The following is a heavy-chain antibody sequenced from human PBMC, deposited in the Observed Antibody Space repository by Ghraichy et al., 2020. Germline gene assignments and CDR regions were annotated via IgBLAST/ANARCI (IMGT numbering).Heavy chain of an antibody. CDR1: GFTFSSYS. J-gene: IGHJ6*02. Sequence: GGSLRLSCAASGFTFSSYSMNWVRQAPGKGLEWVSSISSSSSSYIYYADSVKGRFTISRDNAKNSLYLQMNSLRAEDTAVYYCARVKYGSGREYGMDVWGQGTTVTVSS. V-gene: IGHV3-21*01. CDR3: ARVKYGSGREYGMDV. D-gene: IGHD3-10*01. CDR2: ISSSSSSYI.